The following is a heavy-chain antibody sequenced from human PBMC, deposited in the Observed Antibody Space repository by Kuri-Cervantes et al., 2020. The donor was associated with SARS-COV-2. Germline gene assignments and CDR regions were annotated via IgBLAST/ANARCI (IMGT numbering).Heavy chain of an antibody. D-gene: IGHD2-15*01. V-gene: IGHV3-21*01. CDR3: ARGGYCSGGSCYSVYYYYYYGMDV. CDR1: GFTFSSYS. J-gene: IGHJ6*02. Sequence: GESLKISCAASGFTFSSYSMNWVRQAPGKGLEWVSSISSSSSYIYYADSVKGRFAISRDNAKNSLYLQMNSLRAGDTAVYYCARGGYCSGGSCYSVYYYYYYGMDVWGQGTTVTVSS. CDR2: ISSSSSYI.